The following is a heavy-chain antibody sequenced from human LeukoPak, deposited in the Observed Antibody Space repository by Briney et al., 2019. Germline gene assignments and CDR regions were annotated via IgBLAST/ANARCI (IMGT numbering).Heavy chain of an antibody. J-gene: IGHJ4*02. Sequence: GGSLRLSCVGSGFTFSGYWMTWVRQPPGKGLEWVATIKEDGSEKYHVDSVKGRFTISRDNAEKLLYLQLDSLRVEDTAVYYCAKDGIVVVPAAILTGTTSFVFDYWGQGTLVTVSS. CDR3: AKDGIVVVPAAILTGTTSFVFDY. CDR2: IKEDGSEK. V-gene: IGHV3-7*03. D-gene: IGHD2-2*01. CDR1: GFTFSGYW.